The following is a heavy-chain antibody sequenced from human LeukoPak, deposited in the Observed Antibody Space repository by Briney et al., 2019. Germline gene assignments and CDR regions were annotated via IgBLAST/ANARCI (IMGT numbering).Heavy chain of an antibody. Sequence: GGSLRLSCAASGFTFSSYGMHWVRQAPGKGLEWVAFIRYDGGNKYYADSVKGRFTISRDNSKNTLYLQMNSLRAEDTAVYYCAKNDAPYGDHPGTLDYWGQGTLVTVSS. D-gene: IGHD2-21*02. V-gene: IGHV3-30*02. J-gene: IGHJ4*02. CDR2: IRYDGGNK. CDR1: GFTFSSYG. CDR3: AKNDAPYGDHPGTLDY.